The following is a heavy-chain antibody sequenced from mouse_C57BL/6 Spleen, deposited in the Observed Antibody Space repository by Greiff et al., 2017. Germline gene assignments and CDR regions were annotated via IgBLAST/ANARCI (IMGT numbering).Heavy chain of an antibody. D-gene: IGHD2-4*01. V-gene: IGHV14-4*01. CDR3: TTGEYDGEDYYYAMDY. J-gene: IGHJ4*01. CDR2: IDPENGDT. Sequence: EVQLQQSGAELVRPGASVKLSCTASGFNIKDDYMHWVKQRPEQGLEWIGWIDPENGDTEYASKFQGKATITADTSSNTAYLQLSSLTSEDTAVYYCTTGEYDGEDYYYAMDYWGQGTSVTVSS. CDR1: GFNIKDDY.